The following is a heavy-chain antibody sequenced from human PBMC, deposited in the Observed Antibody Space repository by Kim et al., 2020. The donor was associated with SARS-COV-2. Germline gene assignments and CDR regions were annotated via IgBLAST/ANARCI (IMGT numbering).Heavy chain of an antibody. CDR2: IIPTPEMT. J-gene: IGHJ4*02. CDR3: AREVPGSIHY. V-gene: IGHV1-69*04. CDR1: GDDFSSHT. D-gene: IGHD6-19*01. Sequence: SVKVSCKTSGDDFSSHTLSWVRQPPGQGLEWMGRIIPTPEMTNYAQRFQGRIFITADKSSSTGYLEVTSLRSEDTAVFYCAREVPGSIHYWGQGTLVTVSS.